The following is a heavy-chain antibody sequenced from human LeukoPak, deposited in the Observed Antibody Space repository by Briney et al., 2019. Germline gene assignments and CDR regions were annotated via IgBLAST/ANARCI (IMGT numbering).Heavy chain of an antibody. Sequence: SSVKVSCKASGYTFTGYYMHWVRQAPGQGLEWMGRINPNSGGTNYAQKFQGRVTMTRDTSISTAYMELSRLRSDDTAVYYCARGTIYYYDSSGYYYFDYWGLGTLVTVSS. CDR3: ARGTIYYYDSSGYYYFDY. V-gene: IGHV1-2*06. D-gene: IGHD3-22*01. CDR1: GYTFTGYY. J-gene: IGHJ4*02. CDR2: INPNSGGT.